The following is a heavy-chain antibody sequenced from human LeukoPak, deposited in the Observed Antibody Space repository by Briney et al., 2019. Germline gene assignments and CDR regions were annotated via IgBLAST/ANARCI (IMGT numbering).Heavy chain of an antibody. D-gene: IGHD4-23*01. CDR2: IYSDNT. Sequence: PGGSLRLSCTVSGFTVSSNSMSWVRQAPGKGLEWVSFIYSDNTHYSDSVKGRFTISRDNSKNTLYLQMNSLRSEDTAVYYCARDNSVEDTAWWFDPWGRGTLVTVSS. V-gene: IGHV3-53*05. CDR1: GFTVSSNS. CDR3: ARDNSVEDTAWWFDP. J-gene: IGHJ5*02.